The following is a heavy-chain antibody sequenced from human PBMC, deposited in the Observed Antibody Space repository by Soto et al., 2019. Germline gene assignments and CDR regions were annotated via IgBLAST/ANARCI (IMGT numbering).Heavy chain of an antibody. Sequence: ASVKVSCKASGGTFSSYAISWVRQAPGQGLEWMGGIIPIFGTANYAQKFQGRVTITADKSTSTAYMELSSLRSEDTAVYYCARADGYYGSGSYSMIAPDGYYYYGMDVWGQGTTVTVSS. CDR1: GGTFSSYA. D-gene: IGHD3-10*01. V-gene: IGHV1-69*06. CDR3: ARADGYYGSGSYSMIAPDGYYYYGMDV. J-gene: IGHJ6*02. CDR2: IIPIFGTA.